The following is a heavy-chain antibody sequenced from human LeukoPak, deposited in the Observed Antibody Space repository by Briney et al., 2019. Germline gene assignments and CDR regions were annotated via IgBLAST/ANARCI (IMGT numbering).Heavy chain of an antibody. Sequence: SETLSLTCTVSGGSFSNTNYYCGWIPQPPEGLAGKGLEWIGSIHYTGSTYYNPSLKRRFTISVDTSKNQFSLKVSFVTAADTAVYYCARHDYWNYGSPHYWGQGTLVTVSS. CDR2: IHYTGST. CDR3: ARHDYWNYGSPHY. CDR1: GGSFSNTNYY. J-gene: IGHJ4*02. V-gene: IGHV4-39*01. D-gene: IGHD1-7*01.